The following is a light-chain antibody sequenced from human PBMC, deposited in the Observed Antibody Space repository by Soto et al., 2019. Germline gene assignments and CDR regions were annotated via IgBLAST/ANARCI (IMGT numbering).Light chain of an antibody. Sequence: DIVVTQTPLSLPVTHGESASISCSSTHSLLDTNDGNTYLDWYLQKPGQSPQXMIYSLSSRASGVPDRFSGSGSGTDFTLKISRVEADDVGVYYCMQRMEFPITFGQGTRLEIK. V-gene: IGKV2-40*01. CDR3: MQRMEFPIT. CDR2: SLS. CDR1: HSLLDTNDGNTY. J-gene: IGKJ5*01.